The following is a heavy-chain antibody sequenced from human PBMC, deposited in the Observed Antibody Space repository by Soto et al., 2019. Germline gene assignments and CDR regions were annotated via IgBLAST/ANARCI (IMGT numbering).Heavy chain of an antibody. J-gene: IGHJ4*01. CDR3: VRYGVAAAY. CDR1: GSTTTTHS. CDR2: RNPSSVTT. V-gene: IGHV1-8*02. D-gene: IGHD6-25*01. Sequence: SVXVSCMSSGSTTTTHSXNCVRQATVQGLEWMGGRNPSSVTTGYAQKFXDRITLTRDTSKTTASMELSSLKSGDTAVYFCVRYGVAAAYWGQGTQVTGAS.